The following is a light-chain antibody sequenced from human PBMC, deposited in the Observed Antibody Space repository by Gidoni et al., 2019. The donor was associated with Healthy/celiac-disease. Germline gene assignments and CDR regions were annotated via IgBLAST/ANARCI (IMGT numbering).Light chain of an antibody. CDR1: SSNIGSNY. J-gene: IGLJ2*01. CDR3: AAWDDSLSGVV. CDR2: RNN. Sequence: QSVLTQPPSASGTPVQRVTISCSGSSSNIGSNYVYWYQKLPGTAPKLLIYRNNQRPSGVPDRFSGSKSGTSASLAISGLRSEDEADYYCAAWDDSLSGVVFGGGTKLTVL. V-gene: IGLV1-47*01.